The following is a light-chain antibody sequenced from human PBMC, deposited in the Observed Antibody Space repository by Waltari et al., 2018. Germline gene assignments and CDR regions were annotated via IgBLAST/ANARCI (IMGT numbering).Light chain of an antibody. CDR2: EDT. J-gene: IGLJ1*01. CDR3: YSTDSSGHHEV. Sequence: SYELTQPPSVSVSPGQTARITCSGDALPKKYASWYQQKSGQAPVLVISEDTKRPSGIPERFSGSSSGTMATLTISGAQVEDEADYYCYSTDSSGHHEVFGTGTKVTVL. V-gene: IGLV3-10*01. CDR1: ALPKKY.